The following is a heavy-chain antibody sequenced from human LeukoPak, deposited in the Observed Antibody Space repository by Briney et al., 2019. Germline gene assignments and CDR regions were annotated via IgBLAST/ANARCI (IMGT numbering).Heavy chain of an antibody. J-gene: IGHJ4*02. CDR1: GFTFSSYS. CDR3: ARDIVFGESHDY. CDR2: ISSSSSYI. D-gene: IGHD3-10*02. Sequence: GGSLRLSCAASGFTFSSYSMNWVRQAPGKGLEWVSSISSSSSYIYYADSVKGRFTISRDNAKNSLYLQMNSLRAEDTAVYNCARDIVFGESHDYWGKGTLVPVSS. V-gene: IGHV3-21*01.